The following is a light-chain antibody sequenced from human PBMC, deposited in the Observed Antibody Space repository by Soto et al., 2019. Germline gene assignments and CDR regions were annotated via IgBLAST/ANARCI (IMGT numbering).Light chain of an antibody. CDR1: QSVSSSY. CDR3: QQYGSSPIFT. CDR2: GAS. Sequence: EIVLTQSPGTLSLSPGERATLSCRASQSVSSSYLAWYQQKPGQAPRLLIYGASSRATGIPDRFSGSGSGTDFTLTISRLEPEDCAVYYCQQYGSSPIFTVGPGTKVDIK. J-gene: IGKJ3*01. V-gene: IGKV3-20*01.